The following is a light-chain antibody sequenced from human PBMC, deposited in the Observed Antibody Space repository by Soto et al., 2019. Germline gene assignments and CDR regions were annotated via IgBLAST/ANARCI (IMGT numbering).Light chain of an antibody. CDR2: DAS. Sequence: EIVLTQSPATLSLSPGERATLSCRASQSVSSYLAWYQQKPGQAPRLLIYDASNRATGIPARFSGSGSGTDFTLTISSLEPEDFAVYYCRQRDNWPTFGQGTRLEIK. CDR1: QSVSSY. CDR3: RQRDNWPT. V-gene: IGKV3-11*01. J-gene: IGKJ5*01.